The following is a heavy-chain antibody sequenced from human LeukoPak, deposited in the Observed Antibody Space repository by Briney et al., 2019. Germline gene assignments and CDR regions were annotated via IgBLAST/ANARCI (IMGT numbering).Heavy chain of an antibody. CDR1: GYTVTGYG. Sequence: ASVKVACKATGYTVTGYGISGVRQAPGQGLEWMGWINAYNGNTNYAQKLQGRVTMNTDTSTSTAYMELRSLRSDDTAVYYCAREISGVAAAGDTGWFDPWGQGTLVTVSS. V-gene: IGHV1-18*01. D-gene: IGHD6-13*01. CDR2: INAYNGNT. CDR3: AREISGVAAAGDTGWFDP. J-gene: IGHJ5*02.